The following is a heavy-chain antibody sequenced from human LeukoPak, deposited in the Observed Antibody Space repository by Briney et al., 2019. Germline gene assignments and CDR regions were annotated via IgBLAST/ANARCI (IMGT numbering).Heavy chain of an antibody. D-gene: IGHD4-23*01. CDR3: ASGHGKAYYYYYYMDV. J-gene: IGHJ6*03. V-gene: IGHV3-53*01. CDR1: GFTVSSNY. CDR2: IYSGGST. Sequence: PGGSLRLSCAASGFTVSSNYMSWVRQAPGKGLEWVSVIYSGGSTYYADSVKGRFTISRDNSKNTLYLQMNSLRAEDTAVYYCASGHGKAYYYYYYMDVWGKGTTVTVSS.